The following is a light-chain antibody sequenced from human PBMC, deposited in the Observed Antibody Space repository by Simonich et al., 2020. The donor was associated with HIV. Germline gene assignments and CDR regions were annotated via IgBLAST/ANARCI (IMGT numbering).Light chain of an antibody. Sequence: EIVLTQSPGTLSLSPGERITLSCRASQSVSSSYLAWYQQKPGLAPRLLIYDASSRATGIPDRFSGSGSGTEFTLTISSLQSEDFAVYYCQQYNNWPRTFGQGTKVEIK. CDR3: QQYNNWPRT. J-gene: IGKJ1*01. CDR2: DAS. V-gene: IGKV3D-20*01. CDR1: QSVSSSY.